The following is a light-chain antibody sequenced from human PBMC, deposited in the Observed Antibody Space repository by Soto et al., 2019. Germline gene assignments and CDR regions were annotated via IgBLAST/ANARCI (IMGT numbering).Light chain of an antibody. CDR3: SSYTSSGTRV. CDR2: EVS. J-gene: IGLJ1*01. V-gene: IGLV2-14*01. CDR1: TSDVGGYNF. Sequence: QSVLTQPASVSGAPGQSITISCTGTTSDVGGYNFVSWYQLHPGKAPKLMIFEVSNRPSGVSNRFCGSKSGNTASLTSSGLQAEDEADYYCSSYTSSGTRVFGTGTKVTVL.